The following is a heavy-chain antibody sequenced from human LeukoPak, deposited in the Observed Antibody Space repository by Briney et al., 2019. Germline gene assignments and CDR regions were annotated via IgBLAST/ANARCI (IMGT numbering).Heavy chain of an antibody. V-gene: IGHV1-69*04. J-gene: IGHJ4*02. CDR1: GGTFSSYA. D-gene: IGHD6-19*01. CDR3: ARVAVAGTIGFDY. CDR2: IIPILGIA. Sequence: SVKVSCKASGGTFSSYAISWVRQAPGQGLEWMGRIIPILGIANYAQKFQGRVTITADKSTSTAYMELSSLRSEDTAVYYCARVAVAGTIGFDYWGQGTLVTVSS.